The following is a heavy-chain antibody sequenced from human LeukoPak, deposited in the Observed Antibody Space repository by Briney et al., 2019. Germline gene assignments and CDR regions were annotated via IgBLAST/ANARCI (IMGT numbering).Heavy chain of an antibody. Sequence: GGSLRLSCAASGFTFSSYGMHWVRQAPGQGLEWMGIINPSGGSTSYAQKFQGRVTMTRDTSTSTVYMELSSLRSEDTAVYYCARAHYYDSSGYYRFDYFDYWGQGTLVTVSS. D-gene: IGHD3-22*01. CDR2: INPSGGST. V-gene: IGHV1-46*01. CDR3: ARAHYYDSSGYYRFDYFDY. CDR1: GFTFSSYG. J-gene: IGHJ4*02.